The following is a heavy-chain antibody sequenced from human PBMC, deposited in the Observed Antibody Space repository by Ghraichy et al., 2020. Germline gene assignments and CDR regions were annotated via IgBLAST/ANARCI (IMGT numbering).Heavy chain of an antibody. CDR3: ARESSEGIDF. V-gene: IGHV4-59*02. J-gene: IGHJ4*02. CDR2: IYYSGTT. D-gene: IGHD1-26*01. CDR1: GDSVNTHY. Sequence: SETPSLTCSVSGDSVNTHYWTWIRQSPGKGLEWIGYIYYSGTTKYSPSLKSRVSISIDTSRKQFSLNLTSVTAADTAVYFCARESSEGIDFWGQGTLVTVSS.